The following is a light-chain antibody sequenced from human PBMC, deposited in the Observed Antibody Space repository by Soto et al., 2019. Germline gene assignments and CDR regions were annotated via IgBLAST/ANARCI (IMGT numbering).Light chain of an antibody. CDR3: SSYTTSSPYV. J-gene: IGLJ1*01. Sequence: QSVLTQPASVSGSPGQSITISCTGTSSDVGGYNYVSWYQQYPGKAPKLMIYEVSKRPSGVSNRFSGSKSGNTASLTISGLQAEDEADYYCSSYTTSSPYVFGTGTKLTVL. CDR2: EVS. CDR1: SSDVGGYNY. V-gene: IGLV2-14*01.